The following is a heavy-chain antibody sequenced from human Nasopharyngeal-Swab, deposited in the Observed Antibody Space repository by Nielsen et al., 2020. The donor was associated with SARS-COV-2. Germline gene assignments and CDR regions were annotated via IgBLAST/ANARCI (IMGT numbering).Heavy chain of an antibody. V-gene: IGHV1-3*01. J-gene: IGHJ4*02. CDR1: GYTFTSYA. CDR3: ARAKDGGKGFYFDY. Sequence: SVKVSCKASGYTFTSYAMHWVRQAPVQRLEWMGWINAGNGNTKYSQKFQGRVTITRDTSASTAYMELSSLRSEDTAVYYCARAKDGGKGFYFDYWGQGTLVTVSS. CDR2: INAGNGNT. D-gene: IGHD4-23*01.